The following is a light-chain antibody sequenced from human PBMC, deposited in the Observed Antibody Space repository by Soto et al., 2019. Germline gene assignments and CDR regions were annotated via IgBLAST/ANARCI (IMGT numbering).Light chain of an antibody. CDR3: AAWDDSLSIWV. V-gene: IGLV1-47*01. J-gene: IGLJ3*02. CDR1: SSNVGSIF. CDR2: RNY. Sequence: QLVLTQPPSVSGTPGQSVTISCSGSSSNVGSIFVHWYQQIPGTAPKLLIFRNYQRPSGVPDRFSASKSGTSASLAISGLRSEDEADYYCAAWDDSLSIWVFGGGTKVTVL.